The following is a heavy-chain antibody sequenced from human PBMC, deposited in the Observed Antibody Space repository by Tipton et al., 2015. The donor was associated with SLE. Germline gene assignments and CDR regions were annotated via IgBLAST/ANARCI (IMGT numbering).Heavy chain of an antibody. CDR2: VRSKANSYAT. D-gene: IGHD3-22*01. CDR3: TTPDSSDFFFGY. CDR1: GFTFSGSD. V-gene: IGHV3-73*01. J-gene: IGHJ4*02. Sequence: SLRLSCAASGFTFSGSDMHWVRQASGRGLEWVGRVRSKANSYATAYAASVKGRFTISRDDSKNTTYLQMNSLKTEDTAVYHCTTPDSSDFFFGYWGQGTLVTVSS.